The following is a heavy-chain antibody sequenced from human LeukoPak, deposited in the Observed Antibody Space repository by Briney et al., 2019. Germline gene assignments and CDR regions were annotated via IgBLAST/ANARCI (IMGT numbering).Heavy chain of an antibody. CDR2: IKPDGSEQ. CDR3: ARGRGVDY. J-gene: IGHJ4*02. D-gene: IGHD3-10*01. V-gene: IGHV3-7*01. CDR1: GFTFNNYW. Sequence: PGGSLRLSCAASGFTFNNYWMSWVRQAPGKGLEWVANIKPDGSEQYYVDSVKGRFTISRDNAKNSLYLQMNSLRAEDTAVYYCARGRGVDYWGQGRLVTVSS.